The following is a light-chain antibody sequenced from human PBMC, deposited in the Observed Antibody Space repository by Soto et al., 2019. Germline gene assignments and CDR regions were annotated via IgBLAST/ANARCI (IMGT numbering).Light chain of an antibody. V-gene: IGKV1-6*01. CDR2: AAS. CDR3: LQDSSHTWT. CDR1: QDIRND. Sequence: IQMTQSPSVLSACVGDRFTITCRASQDIRNDLNWYQQKQGKAPEXXMYAASRLQSGVPSRFSGAVSGTDVTLTISSLQKEDVPTYYCLQDSSHTWTFCQGTKVDI. J-gene: IGKJ1*01.